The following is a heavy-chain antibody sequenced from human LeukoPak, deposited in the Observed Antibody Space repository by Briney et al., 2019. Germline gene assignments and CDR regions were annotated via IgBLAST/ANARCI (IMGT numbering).Heavy chain of an antibody. CDR3: ARERLGVPFDY. Sequence: GGSLRLSCAAAGFTVSSNCMSWVRQAPGEGLGWVSVIYSGGSTYYADSVKGRFTISRDNSKNTLYLQMNRLRAEDTAVYYCARERLGVPFDYWGQGTLVTVSS. CDR2: IYSGGST. CDR1: GFTVSSNC. V-gene: IGHV3-66*01. J-gene: IGHJ4*02. D-gene: IGHD3-10*01.